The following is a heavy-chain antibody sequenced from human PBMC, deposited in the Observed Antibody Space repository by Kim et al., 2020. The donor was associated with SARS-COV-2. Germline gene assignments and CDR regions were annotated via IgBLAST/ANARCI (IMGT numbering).Heavy chain of an antibody. CDR2: IYSGGSST. V-gene: IGHV3-23*03. D-gene: IGHD2-15*01. Sequence: GGSLRLSCAASGFTFSSYAMSWVRQAPGKGLEWVSVIYSGGSSTYYADSVKGRFTISRDNSKNTLYLQMNSLRAEDTAVYYCAKGRDGYMDYWGQGTLVTVSS. CDR1: GFTFSSYA. CDR3: AKGRDGYMDY. J-gene: IGHJ4*02.